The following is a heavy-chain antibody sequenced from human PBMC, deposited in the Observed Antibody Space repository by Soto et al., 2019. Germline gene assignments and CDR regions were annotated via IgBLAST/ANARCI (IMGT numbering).Heavy chain of an antibody. CDR2: ISGNNGNT. J-gene: IGHJ4*02. V-gene: IGHV1-18*04. CDR3: ARAGGGSSRMFDY. D-gene: IGHD2-15*01. CDR1: GYTFTMYG. Sequence: GQLVQSGPEVKEPGASVKVSCKASGYTFTMYGISWVRQAPGQGLEWMGWISGNNGNTNYAQKFQGRVTMTTDTSTTTAYMELRSLRSDDTAVYYCARAGGGSSRMFDYWGQGTLVTVSS.